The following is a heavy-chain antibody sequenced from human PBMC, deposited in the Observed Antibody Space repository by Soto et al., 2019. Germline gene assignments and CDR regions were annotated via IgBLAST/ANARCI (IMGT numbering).Heavy chain of an antibody. CDR1: GGSISSGGYY. J-gene: IGHJ6*02. D-gene: IGHD3-9*01. V-gene: IGHV3-23*01. CDR3: AKGGYDILTGYYSYYYYGLDV. CDR2: ISGSGGDT. Sequence: ETLSLTCTVSGGSISSGGYYWSWVRQAPGKGLEWVSVISGSGGDTYYADSVKGRFTISRDNSKNTLYLQMNSLRAEDTAVYYCAKGGYDILTGYYSYYYYGLDVWGQGTTVTVSS.